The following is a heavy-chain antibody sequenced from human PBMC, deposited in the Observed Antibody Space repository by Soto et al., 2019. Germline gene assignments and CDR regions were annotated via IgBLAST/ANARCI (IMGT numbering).Heavy chain of an antibody. J-gene: IGHJ4*02. CDR2: ISYDGSNK. CDR1: GFTFSSYA. CDR3: AGTTGGFDY. D-gene: IGHD1-1*01. Sequence: GGSLRLSGAASGFTFSSYAMHWVRQAPGKGLEWVAVISYDGSNKYYADSVKGRFTISRDNSKNTLYLQMNSLRAEDTAVYYCAGTTGGFDYWGQGTLVTVSS. V-gene: IGHV3-30-3*01.